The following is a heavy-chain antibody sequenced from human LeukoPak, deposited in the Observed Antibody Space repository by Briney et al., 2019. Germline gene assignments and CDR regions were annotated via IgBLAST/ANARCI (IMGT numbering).Heavy chain of an antibody. V-gene: IGHV1-69*13. D-gene: IGHD3-22*01. CDR2: IIPIFGTA. CDR1: GGTFISYA. Sequence: ASVKVSCKASGGTFISYAISWVRQAPGQGLEWMGGIIPIFGTANYAQKFQGRVTITADESTSTAYMELSSLRSEDTAVYYCARDTPDSSGYYYVGGIGYYYYYYGMDVWGQGTTVTVSS. CDR3: ARDTPDSSGYYYVGGIGYYYYYYGMDV. J-gene: IGHJ6*02.